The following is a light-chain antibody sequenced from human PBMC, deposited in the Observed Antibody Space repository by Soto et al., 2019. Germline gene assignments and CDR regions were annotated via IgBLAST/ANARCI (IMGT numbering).Light chain of an antibody. Sequence: DIQMTQSPSTLSASVGDRVTITCRASQSISSWLAWYQQKRGKVPKFLIYDASNLGRGVPSRFNGSGSGTEFPLTITSLQPDDFEAYSCQQYYSSWTFGQGTKVEIK. CDR3: QQYYSSWT. V-gene: IGKV1-5*01. CDR2: DAS. CDR1: QSISSW. J-gene: IGKJ1*01.